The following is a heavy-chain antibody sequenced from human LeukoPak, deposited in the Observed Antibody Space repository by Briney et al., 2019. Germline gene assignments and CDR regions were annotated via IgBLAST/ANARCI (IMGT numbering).Heavy chain of an antibody. D-gene: IGHD6-6*01. J-gene: IGHJ3*02. Sequence: PSETLSLTCTVSGGSISSSSYYWGWIRQPPGKGLEWIGSIYYSGSTYYNPSLKSRVTISVDTSKNQFSLKLSSVTAADTAVYYCARGQLYRLHAFDIWGQGTIVTVSS. CDR3: ARGQLYRLHAFDI. CDR2: IYYSGST. CDR1: GGSISSSSYY. V-gene: IGHV4-39*07.